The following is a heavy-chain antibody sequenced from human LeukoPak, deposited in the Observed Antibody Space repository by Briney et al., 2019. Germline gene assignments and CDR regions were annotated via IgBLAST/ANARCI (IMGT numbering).Heavy chain of an antibody. CDR2: ICTSGTT. CDR3: ARGGAYCGGDCYLDY. J-gene: IGHJ4*02. Sequence: SETLSLTCTVSGGSISRYYWNWIRQPAGKGLEWIGRICTSGTTNYNPSLKSRVTMSVDTSKNQFSLKLSSVTAADTAVYYCARGGAYCGGDCYLDYWGQGTLVTASS. D-gene: IGHD2-21*02. V-gene: IGHV4-4*07. CDR1: GGSISRYY.